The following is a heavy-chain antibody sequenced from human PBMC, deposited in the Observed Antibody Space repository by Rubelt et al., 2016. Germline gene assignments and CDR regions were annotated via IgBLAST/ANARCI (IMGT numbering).Heavy chain of an antibody. CDR3: ARGGRYYGSGSYQRHNWFDP. D-gene: IGHD3-10*01. Sequence: QLQLQESGPGLVKPSETLSLTCTVSGGSISSSHYYWAWIRQPPGKGPECIGTMYSSGTAYYNPSLKSRVTTAVDTAKNQFSLKLSSVTAADTAVYYCARGGRYYGSGSYQRHNWFDPWGQGTLVTVSS. V-gene: IGHV4-39*01. CDR1: GGSISSSHYY. CDR2: MYSSGTA. J-gene: IGHJ5*02.